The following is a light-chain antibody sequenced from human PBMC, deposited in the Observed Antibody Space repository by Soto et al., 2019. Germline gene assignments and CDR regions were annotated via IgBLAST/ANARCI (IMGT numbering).Light chain of an antibody. CDR1: SGDVGGYNY. CDR2: DVS. Sequence: ALTQPRSVSGSPGQSVTISCAGTSGDVGGYNYVSWYQQHPGKAPKLMIYDVSKRPSGVPDRFSGSKSGNTASLTISGLQAEDEADYYCCSYAGSYTFVFGTG. V-gene: IGLV2-11*01. J-gene: IGLJ1*01. CDR3: CSYAGSYTFV.